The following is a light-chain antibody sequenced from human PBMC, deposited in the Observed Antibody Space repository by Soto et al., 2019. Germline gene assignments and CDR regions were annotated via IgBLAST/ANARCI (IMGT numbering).Light chain of an antibody. J-gene: IGKJ1*01. CDR3: QEYNNWPRT. CDR2: GAS. Sequence: EMVMTQSPGTLSAPPGERATLSCRASRSVSRNLAWYQQKPGQAPRLLIYGASTRATGIPARFSGSGSGTEFTLTISSLQSEDFAVYYCQEYNNWPRTFGQGTKV. V-gene: IGKV3-15*01. CDR1: RSVSRN.